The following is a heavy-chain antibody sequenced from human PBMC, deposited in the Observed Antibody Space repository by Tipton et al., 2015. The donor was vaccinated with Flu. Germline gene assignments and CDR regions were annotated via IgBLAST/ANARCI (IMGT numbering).Heavy chain of an antibody. Sequence: GSLRLSCAASGFSFRSYEMNWVRQAPGKGLEWLSYISSSGNTISYADSVRGRFTISRDNAKNSLSLQMNSLRAEDTAVYYCARGFIRLCDYWGQGTLVAVSS. J-gene: IGHJ4*02. V-gene: IGHV3-48*03. CDR3: ARGFIRLCDY. CDR2: ISSSGNTI. CDR1: GFSFRSYE. D-gene: IGHD3-16*01.